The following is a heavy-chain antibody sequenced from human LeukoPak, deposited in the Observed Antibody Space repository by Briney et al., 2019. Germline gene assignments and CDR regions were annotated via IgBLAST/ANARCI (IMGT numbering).Heavy chain of an antibody. V-gene: IGHV1-2*02. J-gene: IGHJ4*02. CDR1: GYTFTGYY. D-gene: IGHD2-15*01. CDR3: VPAPVGGPYYFDY. CDR2: INPKNGGT. Sequence: ASVKVSCKAFGYTFTGYYMHWVRQAPGQEIEWMGWINPKNGGTDFAQKFQGRFSMTRDTSISTAYMELSGLRSDDTAVYFCVPAPVGGPYYFDYWGQGTLVTVSS.